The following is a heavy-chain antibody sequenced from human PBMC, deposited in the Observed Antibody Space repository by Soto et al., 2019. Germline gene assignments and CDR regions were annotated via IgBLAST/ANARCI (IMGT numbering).Heavy chain of an antibody. J-gene: IGHJ4*02. CDR1: GYTFTSYA. Sequence: QVPLVQSGAEVKKPGASVKVSCKASGYTFTSYAMHWVRQAPGQRLEWMGWINAGNGNTKYSQKFQGRVTITRDTSASTAYMELSSLRSEDTAVYSCARERGIEVVFDYWGEGTLVTVSS. D-gene: IGHD2-15*01. CDR2: INAGNGNT. V-gene: IGHV1-3*01. CDR3: ARERGIEVVFDY.